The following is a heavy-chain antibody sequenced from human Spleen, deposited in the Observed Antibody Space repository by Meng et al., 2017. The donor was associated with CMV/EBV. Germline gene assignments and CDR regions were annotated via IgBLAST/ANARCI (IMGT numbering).Heavy chain of an antibody. Sequence: GSLRLSCTVSGGSISSSSYYWGWIRQPPGKGLEWIGSIYYSGSTYYNPSLKSRVTISVDTSKNQFSLKLSSVTAADTAVYYCARKRGARPDYWGQGTLVTVSS. CDR2: IYYSGST. V-gene: IGHV4-39*01. D-gene: IGHD4/OR15-4a*01. CDR3: ARKRGARPDY. J-gene: IGHJ4*02. CDR1: GGSISSSSYY.